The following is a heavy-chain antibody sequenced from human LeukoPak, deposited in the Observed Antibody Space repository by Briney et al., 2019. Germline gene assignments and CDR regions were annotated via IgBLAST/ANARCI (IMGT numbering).Heavy chain of an antibody. CDR3: ARFWHCGFSTCWAVNGFDY. D-gene: IGHD2-21*01. J-gene: IGHJ3*01. CDR1: GYSFIGYF. CDR2: IDSNSGET. Sequence: ASVKVSCKASGYSFIGYFIHWVRQAPGQGLERMGWIDSNSGETHYAQKFQGRFTMTKDTSIKTAYMELSSLRSDDTAIYYCARFWHCGFSTCWAVNGFDYWGQGTEVTVSP. V-gene: IGHV1-2*02.